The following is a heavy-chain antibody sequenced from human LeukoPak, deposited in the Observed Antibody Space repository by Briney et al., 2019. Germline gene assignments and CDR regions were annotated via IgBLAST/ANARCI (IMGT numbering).Heavy chain of an antibody. Sequence: ASVKVSCKASGYTFTSYGISWVRQAPGQGLEWMGWISAYNGNTNYAQKLQGRVTMTTDTSTSTAYMELRSLRSDDTAVYYCARGTGSLRYFDWLGNYYYGMDVWGQGTTVTVSS. V-gene: IGHV1-18*01. J-gene: IGHJ6*02. CDR2: ISAYNGNT. CDR1: GYTFTSYG. D-gene: IGHD3-9*01. CDR3: ARGTGSLRYFDWLGNYYYGMDV.